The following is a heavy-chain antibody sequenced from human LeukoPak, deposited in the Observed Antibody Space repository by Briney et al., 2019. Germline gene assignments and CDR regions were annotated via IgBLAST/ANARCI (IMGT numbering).Heavy chain of an antibody. CDR2: INPSGGST. Sequence: ASVKVSXKASGYTFTSYYMHWVRQAPGQGLEWMGIINPSGGSTSYAQKFQGRVTMTRDTSTSTVYMELSSLRSEDTAVYYCARDYCSGGSCYSIFDYWGQGTLVTVSS. J-gene: IGHJ4*02. V-gene: IGHV1-46*01. CDR3: ARDYCSGGSCYSIFDY. CDR1: GYTFTSYY. D-gene: IGHD2-15*01.